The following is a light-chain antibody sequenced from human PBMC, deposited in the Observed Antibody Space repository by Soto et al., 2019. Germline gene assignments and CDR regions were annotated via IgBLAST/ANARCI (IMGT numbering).Light chain of an antibody. CDR1: QSVSSN. Sequence: EIVMTQSPATLSVSPGERATLSCSASQSVSSNLAWYQQKPGQAPRILIYVASTSATGIPARFSCSGSGTEFTLTISSLQSEDFAIYYCQQYNNWPPWTFGQGTKVEIK. V-gene: IGKV3-15*01. J-gene: IGKJ1*01. CDR3: QQYNNWPPWT. CDR2: VAS.